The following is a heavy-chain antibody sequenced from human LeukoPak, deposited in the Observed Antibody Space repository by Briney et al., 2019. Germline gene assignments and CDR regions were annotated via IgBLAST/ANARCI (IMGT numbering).Heavy chain of an antibody. CDR2: IYYSGST. Sequence: SETLSLTRTVSGGSISSSSYYWGWIRQPPGKGLEWIGSIYYSGSTYYNPSLKTRVTISVATSKNQFSLKLSSVTAADTAVYYCARQVSRIAAAGEIDYWGQGTLVTVSS. J-gene: IGHJ4*02. D-gene: IGHD6-13*01. CDR1: GGSISSSSYY. V-gene: IGHV4-39*01. CDR3: ARQVSRIAAAGEIDY.